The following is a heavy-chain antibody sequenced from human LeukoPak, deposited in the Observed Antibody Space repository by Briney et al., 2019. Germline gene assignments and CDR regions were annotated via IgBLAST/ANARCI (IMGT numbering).Heavy chain of an antibody. CDR1: GFTFSDHY. CDR2: IYNGGDTI. CDR3: ARGHWGLDY. D-gene: IGHD7-27*01. Sequence: GGSLRLSCATSGFTFSDHYMTWIRQAPGKGLETVSYIYNGGDTIYYADSVRGRFTISRDNAESSLYLQMNSLRAEDTAVYYCARGHWGLDYWGRGTLVTVPS. V-gene: IGHV3-11*04. J-gene: IGHJ4*02.